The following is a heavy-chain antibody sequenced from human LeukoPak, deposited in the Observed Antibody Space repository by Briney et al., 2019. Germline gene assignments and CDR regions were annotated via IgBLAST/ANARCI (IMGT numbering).Heavy chain of an antibody. Sequence: GRSLRLSCAASRFTFSSYHMHWVRQAPGKGLEWLAVISDDGSKTYHTDSVRGRFTISRDNSENTLFLQMNSLTGEDTAVYYCARDKGTIWNSQNDPFDIWGQGTMVTVSS. D-gene: IGHD1-7*01. CDR1: RFTFSSYH. J-gene: IGHJ3*02. CDR2: ISDDGSKT. V-gene: IGHV3-30*10. CDR3: ARDKGTIWNSQNDPFDI.